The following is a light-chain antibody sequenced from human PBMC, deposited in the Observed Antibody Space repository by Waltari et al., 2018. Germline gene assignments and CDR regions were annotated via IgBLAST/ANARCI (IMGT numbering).Light chain of an antibody. Sequence: SSELTQDPAVSVALGQTVRITCQGDSLRSYYETWYLKKPRQAPLLDISGRNNRPSGLPDRFSCSGSGSTASLTITGAQAEDEADYYCNSRDSGGDHRVLFGGGTKLTVL. CDR2: GRN. CDR3: NSRDSGGDHRVL. CDR1: SLRSYY. V-gene: IGLV3-19*01. J-gene: IGLJ2*01.